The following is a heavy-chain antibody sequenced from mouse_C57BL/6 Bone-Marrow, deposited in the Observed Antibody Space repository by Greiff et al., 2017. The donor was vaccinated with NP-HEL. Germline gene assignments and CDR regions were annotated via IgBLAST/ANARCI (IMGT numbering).Heavy chain of an antibody. Sequence: EVQLVESGGGLVKPGGSLKLSCAASGFTFSDYGMHWVRQAPEKGLEWVAYISSGSSTIYYADTVKGRFTISRDNAKNTLFLQMTSLRSEDTAMYYCARGGPYYGSKSNYFDYWGQGTTLTVSS. V-gene: IGHV5-17*01. CDR3: ARGGPYYGSKSNYFDY. CDR1: GFTFSDYG. J-gene: IGHJ2*01. CDR2: ISSGSSTI. D-gene: IGHD1-1*01.